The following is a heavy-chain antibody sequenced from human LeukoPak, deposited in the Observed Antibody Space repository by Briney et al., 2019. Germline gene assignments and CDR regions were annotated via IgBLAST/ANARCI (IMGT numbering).Heavy chain of an antibody. J-gene: IGHJ4*02. CDR2: INHSGST. CDR3: ARRTGFWSGDSFDY. D-gene: IGHD3-3*01. V-gene: IGHV4-34*01. CDR1: GFTFSSYA. Sequence: GSLRLSCAASGFTFSSYAMSWIRQPPGKGLEWIGEINHSGSTNYNPSLKSRVTISVDTSKNQFSLKLSSVTAADTAVYYCARRTGFWSGDSFDYWGQGTLVTVSS.